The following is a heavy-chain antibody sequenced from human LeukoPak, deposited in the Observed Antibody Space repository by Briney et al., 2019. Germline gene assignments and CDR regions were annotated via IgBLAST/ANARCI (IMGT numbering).Heavy chain of an antibody. D-gene: IGHD2-2*02. Sequence: SETLSLTCTVSADSFSSHYWSWIRQPPGKGLEWIGEINHSGSTNYNPSLKSRVTISVDTSKNQFSLELSSVTAADTAVYYCARVGYCSSTSCYTDGLAYYYMDVWGKGTTVTVSS. CDR2: INHSGST. V-gene: IGHV4-34*01. J-gene: IGHJ6*03. CDR1: ADSFSSHY. CDR3: ARVGYCSSTSCYTDGLAYYYMDV.